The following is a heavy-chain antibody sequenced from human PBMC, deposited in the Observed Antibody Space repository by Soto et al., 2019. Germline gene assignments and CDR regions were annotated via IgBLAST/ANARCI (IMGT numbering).Heavy chain of an antibody. CDR1: GGSFSYNF. J-gene: IGHJ4*01. D-gene: IGHD5-18*01. CDR2: ITPSKRI. CDR3: ARSATIGRDGYSPLGY. Sequence: SETLSLTCAVSGGSFSYNFWSWIRQSSEKGLEWIGEITPSKRIFYNPSLESRVTISVDTSKNQLSLKLTSVTTADTAVYYCARSATIGRDGYSPLGYWGHGTLVTVSS. V-gene: IGHV4-34*01.